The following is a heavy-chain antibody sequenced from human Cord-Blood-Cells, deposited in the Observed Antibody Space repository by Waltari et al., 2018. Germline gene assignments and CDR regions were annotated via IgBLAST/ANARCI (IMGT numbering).Heavy chain of an antibody. Sequence: QVQLQQWGAGLLKPSETLSLTCAVYGGSFSGYYWSWIRQPPGKGLEWIGEINHSGSTNYNPSLRSRVTISVDTSKNQFSLKLSSVTAADPAVYYCAGGRIASRPNWDWFDPWGQGTLVTVSS. CDR3: AGGRIASRPNWDWFDP. J-gene: IGHJ5*02. CDR1: GGSFSGYY. D-gene: IGHD6-6*01. CDR2: INHSGST. V-gene: IGHV4-34*01.